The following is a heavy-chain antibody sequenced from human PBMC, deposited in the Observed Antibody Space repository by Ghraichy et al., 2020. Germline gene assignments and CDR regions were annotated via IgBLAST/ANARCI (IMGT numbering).Heavy chain of an antibody. Sequence: GALRLSCAASGLTFTNYWMAWVRQAPGKGLEWVANMRQDGSDQYYVDSVRGRFSISRDGAKESQYLQMNSLRGEDTAIYYCTCGRLRTALDYWGQGILVSVSS. J-gene: IGHJ4*02. CDR3: TCGRLRTALDY. V-gene: IGHV3-7*01. CDR1: GLTFTNYW. CDR2: MRQDGSDQ. D-gene: IGHD2-21*01.